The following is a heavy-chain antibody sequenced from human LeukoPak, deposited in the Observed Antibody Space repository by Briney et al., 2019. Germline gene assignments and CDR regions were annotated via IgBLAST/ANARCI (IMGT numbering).Heavy chain of an antibody. CDR2: ISYDGSNK. V-gene: IGHV3-30-3*01. J-gene: IGHJ4*02. D-gene: IGHD2-21*02. CDR3: ARDTYPLAYCGGDYYPDY. Sequence: GGSLRLSCAASGFTFSSYAMHWVRQAPGKGLEWVAVISYDGSNKYYADSVKGRFTISRDNSKNTLYLQMNSLRAEDTAVYYCARDTYPLAYCGGDYYPDYWGQGTLVTVSS. CDR1: GFTFSSYA.